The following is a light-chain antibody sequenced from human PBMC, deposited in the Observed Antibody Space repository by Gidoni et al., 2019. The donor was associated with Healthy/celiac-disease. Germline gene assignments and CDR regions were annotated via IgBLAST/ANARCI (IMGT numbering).Light chain of an antibody. V-gene: IGKV1-5*03. CDR2: KAS. CDR1: QSISSW. J-gene: IGKJ1*01. CDR3: QQYNSYWRT. Sequence: DIQMTQSPSTLSASVGDRVTITCRASQSISSWLAWYQQKPGKAPMLLIYKASSLESGVPSRFSGSGSGTEFTLTISSLQPDDFATYYCQQYNSYWRTFGQGTKVEIK.